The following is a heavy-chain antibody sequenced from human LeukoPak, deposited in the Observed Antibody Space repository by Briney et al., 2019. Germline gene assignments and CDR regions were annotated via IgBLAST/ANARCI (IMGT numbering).Heavy chain of an antibody. CDR3: ARALGDYGDYQDDY. Sequence: SETLSLTCAVYGGSFSGYYWSWIRQPPGKGLEWIGEINHSGSTNYNPSLKSRVTISVDTSKNQFSLKLSSVTAADTAVYYCARALGDYGDYQDDYWGQGTLVTVSS. D-gene: IGHD4-17*01. V-gene: IGHV4-34*01. CDR2: INHSGST. CDR1: GGSFSGYY. J-gene: IGHJ4*02.